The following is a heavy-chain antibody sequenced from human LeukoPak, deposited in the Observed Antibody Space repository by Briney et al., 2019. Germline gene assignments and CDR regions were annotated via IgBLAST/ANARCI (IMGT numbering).Heavy chain of an antibody. CDR2: ISWNSGSI. CDR3: AASWTEVY. CDR1: GLKFDDYA. V-gene: IGHV3-9*01. Sequence: PGGSLRLSCVASGLKFDDYAMQWVRQAPGKGLEWVSGISWNSGSIAYADSVKGRFTISRDNAKNSLYLQMNSLRLEDTAFYYCAASWTEVYWGQGILVTVSS. D-gene: IGHD1-1*01. J-gene: IGHJ4*02.